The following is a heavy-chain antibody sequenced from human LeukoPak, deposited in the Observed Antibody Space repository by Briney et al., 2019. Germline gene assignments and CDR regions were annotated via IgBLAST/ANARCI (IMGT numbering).Heavy chain of an antibody. J-gene: IGHJ3*02. Sequence: GGSLRLSCAASGLTFSGSAMHWVRQASGKGLEWVGGIRSKANSYATAYAASVKGRFTITRDDSKNTAYLQMNSLKTEDTAVYYCTSNTATPWSDAFDIWGQRTMVTVSS. CDR2: IRSKANSYAT. D-gene: IGHD5-18*01. CDR3: TSNTATPWSDAFDI. CDR1: GLTFSGSA. V-gene: IGHV3-73*01.